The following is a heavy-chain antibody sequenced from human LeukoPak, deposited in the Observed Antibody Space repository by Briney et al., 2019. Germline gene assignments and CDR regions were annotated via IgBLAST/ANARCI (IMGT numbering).Heavy chain of an antibody. Sequence: GGSLRLSCAASGLTFSDHYIDWVRQAPGKGLEWVGRIRNKANSYTTEYAASVKGRFIISRDDSKNSLYLRMNSLKTEDTAVYYCARVGIVGATGYFDNWGQGTLVTVSS. V-gene: IGHV3-72*01. J-gene: IGHJ4*02. CDR3: ARVGIVGATGYFDN. CDR2: IRNKANSYTT. D-gene: IGHD1-26*01. CDR1: GLTFSDHY.